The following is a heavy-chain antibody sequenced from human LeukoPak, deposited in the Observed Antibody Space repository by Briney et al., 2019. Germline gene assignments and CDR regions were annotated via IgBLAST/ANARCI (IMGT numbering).Heavy chain of an antibody. CDR1: GGSFSGYY. V-gene: IGHV4-34*01. CDR3: ARGREELVVPAYYFDY. D-gene: IGHD2-2*01. CDR2: INHSGST. J-gene: IGHJ4*02. Sequence: SETLSLTCAVYGGSFSGYYWSWIRQPPGKGLEWIGEINHSGSTNYNPSLKSRVTISVDTSKNQFSLKLSSVTAADTAVYYCARGREELVVPAYYFDYWGQGTLVTVSS.